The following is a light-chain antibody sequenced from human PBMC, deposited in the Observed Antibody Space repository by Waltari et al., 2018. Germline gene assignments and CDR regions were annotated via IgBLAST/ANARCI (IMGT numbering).Light chain of an antibody. CDR3: QKYGSLPAT. J-gene: IGKJ1*01. V-gene: IGKV3-20*01. CDR2: DAS. CDR1: QSISRF. Sequence: EIMLTQSPGTLSLSPGERATLSCRASQSISRFLAWYQQKPGQAPRLLIYDASTWPSGIPDRFSGSGSGTDFSLTINSLQPEDIAVYYCQKYGSLPATFGQGTKVEIK.